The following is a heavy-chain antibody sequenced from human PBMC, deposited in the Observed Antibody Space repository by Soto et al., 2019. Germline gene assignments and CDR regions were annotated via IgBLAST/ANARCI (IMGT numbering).Heavy chain of an antibody. CDR1: GFTFSTYW. D-gene: IGHD4-4*01. Sequence: EVQLLGSGGGLVQPGGSLRLSCVGSGFTFSTYWMNWVRQAPGKGLEWVANINPDGKVGTYVDSVRGRFTNSRDNGKNSLYLQMNSARADDTVVYFCAGWGGHDYNDWGQGIMVTVSS. J-gene: IGHJ4*02. CDR2: INPDGKVG. CDR3: AGWGGHDYND. V-gene: IGHV3-7*03.